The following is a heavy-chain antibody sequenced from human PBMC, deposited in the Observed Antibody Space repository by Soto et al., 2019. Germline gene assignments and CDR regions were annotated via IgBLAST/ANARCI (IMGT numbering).Heavy chain of an antibody. CDR2: INHSGST. CDR3: AGGIVPAAIY. J-gene: IGHJ4*02. Sequence: SETLSLTCAVYGGSFSGYYWSWIRQPPRKGLEWIGEINHSGSTNYNPSLKSRVTISVDTSKNQFSLKLSSVTTADTAVYYCAGGIVPAAIYWGQGTLVTVSS. D-gene: IGHD2-2*01. V-gene: IGHV4-34*01. CDR1: GGSFSGYY.